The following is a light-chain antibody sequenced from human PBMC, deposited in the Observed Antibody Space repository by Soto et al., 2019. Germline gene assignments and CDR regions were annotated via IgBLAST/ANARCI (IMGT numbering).Light chain of an antibody. CDR1: SSDVGGSNY. CDR2: DVS. Sequence: QSVLTQPRSVSGSPGQSVTISCTGTSSDVGGSNYVSWYQQHPGKAPKLMIYDVSKRPSGVPDRFSGSKSGNTASLTISGLQAEDEADYSCCSYAGTYTWVFGGGTQLTVL. V-gene: IGLV2-11*01. CDR3: CSYAGTYTWV. J-gene: IGLJ3*02.